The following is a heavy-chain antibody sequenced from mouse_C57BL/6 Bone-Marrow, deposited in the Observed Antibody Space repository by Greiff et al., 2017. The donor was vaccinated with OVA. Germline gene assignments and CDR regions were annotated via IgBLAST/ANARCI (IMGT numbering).Heavy chain of an antibody. D-gene: IGHD2-4*01. J-gene: IGHJ3*01. CDR2: IWSDGST. Sequence: VKLVESGPGLVAPSQSLSITCTVSGFSLTSYGVHWVRQPPGKGLEWLVVIWSDGSTTYNSALKSRLSISKDNSKSQVFLKMNSLQTDDTAMYYCARIYYDYDVSFAYWGQGTLVTVSA. V-gene: IGHV2-6*03. CDR3: ARIYYDYDVSFAY. CDR1: GFSLTSYG.